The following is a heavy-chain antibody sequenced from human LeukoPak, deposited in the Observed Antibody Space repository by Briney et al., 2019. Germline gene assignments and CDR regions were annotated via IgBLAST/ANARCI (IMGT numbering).Heavy chain of an antibody. J-gene: IGHJ4*02. D-gene: IGHD3-22*01. CDR1: GFTFSSFW. Sequence: PGGSLRLSCAASGFTFSSFWMSWVRQAPGKGLEWVANIKQDGSKKYYVDSVKGRFTISRDNAKNSLSLQMNSLRAEDTAVYHCARWAFYYYDTSGSYYFDHWGQGTLVTVSS. CDR3: ARWAFYYYDTSGSYYFDH. V-gene: IGHV3-7*01. CDR2: IKQDGSKK.